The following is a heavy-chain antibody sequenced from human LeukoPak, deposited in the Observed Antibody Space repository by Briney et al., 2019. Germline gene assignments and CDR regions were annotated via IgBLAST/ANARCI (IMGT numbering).Heavy chain of an antibody. D-gene: IGHD3-16*02. CDR2: INPSGGST. J-gene: IGHJ3*02. CDR3: ATGKIHYDYVWGSYRGTLVFAFDI. V-gene: IGHV1-46*01. CDR1: GYTFTSYY. Sequence: ASVKVSCKASGYTFTSYYMHWVRQAPGQGLEWMGIINPSGGSTSYAQKFQGRVTMTRDTSTSTVYMELSSLRSEDTAVYYCATGKIHYDYVWGSYRGTLVFAFDIWGQGTMVTVSS.